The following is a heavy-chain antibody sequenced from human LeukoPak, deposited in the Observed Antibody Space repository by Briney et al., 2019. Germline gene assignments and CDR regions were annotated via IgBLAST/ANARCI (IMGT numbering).Heavy chain of an antibody. V-gene: IGHV3-7*04. Sequence: GGSLRLSCAASGFTFRSYWMSWVRQAPGKGLEWVANIKQDGSEKYYVDSVTGRFTISRDNAKNSLYLQMDSLRAEATAEYYCARGESQLPFDIWGQGTMVTVSS. CDR1: GFTFRSYW. J-gene: IGHJ3*02. CDR2: IKQDGSEK. D-gene: IGHD2-2*01. CDR3: ARGESQLPFDI.